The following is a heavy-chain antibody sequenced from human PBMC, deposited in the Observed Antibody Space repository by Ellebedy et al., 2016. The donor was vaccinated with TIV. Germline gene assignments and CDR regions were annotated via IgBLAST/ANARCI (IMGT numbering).Heavy chain of an antibody. CDR1: GFTFSSYS. Sequence: GESLKISCAASGFTFSSYSMNWVRQAPGKGLEWVSYISSSSSTIYYADSVKGRFTISRDNAKNSLYLQMNSLRAEDTAVYYCAGHGYSGYDLEQITYYFDYWGQGTLVTVSS. J-gene: IGHJ4*02. D-gene: IGHD5-12*01. CDR3: AGHGYSGYDLEQITYYFDY. CDR2: ISSSSSTI. V-gene: IGHV3-48*04.